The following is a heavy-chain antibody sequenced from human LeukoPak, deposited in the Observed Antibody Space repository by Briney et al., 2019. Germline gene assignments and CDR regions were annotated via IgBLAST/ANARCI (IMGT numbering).Heavy chain of an antibody. V-gene: IGHV3-53*01. CDR2: IFSGGST. Sequence: GGSLRLSCAASGFTVNSNYMSWVRQAPGKGLEWVSIIFSGGSTYYADSVKGRFTISRDNSKNTLYLQMNSLRAEDTAVYYCVSIAAAGPDWGQGTLVTVSS. D-gene: IGHD6-13*01. CDR3: VSIAAAGPD. CDR1: GFTVNSNY. J-gene: IGHJ4*02.